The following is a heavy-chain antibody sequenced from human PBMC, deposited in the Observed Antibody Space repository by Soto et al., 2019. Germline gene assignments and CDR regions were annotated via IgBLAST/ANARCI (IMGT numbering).Heavy chain of an antibody. CDR3: VKGVADYDFWSGYYGYYYYGMDV. CDR1: GFTFSSYS. CDR2: ISSNGGST. V-gene: IGHV3-64D*08. D-gene: IGHD3-3*01. Sequence: PGGVLRLSCSASGFTFSSYSMHWVRPAPGKGLEYVSAISSNGGSTYYADSVKGRFIISRDNSKNTLYLQMSSLRAEDTAVYYCVKGVADYDFWSGYYGYYYYGMDVWGQGTTVTVSS. J-gene: IGHJ6*02.